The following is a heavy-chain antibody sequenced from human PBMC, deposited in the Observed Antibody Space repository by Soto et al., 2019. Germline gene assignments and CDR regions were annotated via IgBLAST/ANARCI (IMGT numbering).Heavy chain of an antibody. V-gene: IGHV3-23*01. CDR3: AKGTYYYGSAPYYFDY. CDR1: GFTISSYA. Sequence: GGSLRLSCAASGFTISSYAMSWVRQAPGKGLEWVSGISDSGGSTYYADSVKGRFTISRDNSKNTLYLQMNSLRAEDTAVYYCAKGTYYYGSAPYYFDYWGQGTLVTVSS. D-gene: IGHD3-10*01. CDR2: ISDSGGST. J-gene: IGHJ4*02.